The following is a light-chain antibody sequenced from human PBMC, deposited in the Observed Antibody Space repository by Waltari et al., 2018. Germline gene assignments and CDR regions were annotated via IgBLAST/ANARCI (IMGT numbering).Light chain of an antibody. CDR1: QNTNIW. CDR3: QQYDRHSFS. V-gene: IGKV1-5*03. Sequence: DIQMTQSPSTLSTFVVDSVTITCRASQNTNIWLAWYQQKTGKAPRLHSYKSSILQSGVPSRFSGSASGTEFNLAISSLQPDDFATDYCQQYDRHSFSFGQGTRLDLK. J-gene: IGKJ2*03. CDR2: KSS.